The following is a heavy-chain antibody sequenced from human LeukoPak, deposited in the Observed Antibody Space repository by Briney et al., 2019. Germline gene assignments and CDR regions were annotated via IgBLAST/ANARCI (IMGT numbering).Heavy chain of an antibody. D-gene: IGHD3-10*01. CDR2: IYYSGST. J-gene: IGHJ4*02. Sequence: SETLSLTCTVSGGSISSSSYSWSWIRQPAGKGLEWIGSIYYSGSTYYNPSLKSRVTISVDTSKNQFSLKLSSVTAADTAVYFCAGRGSGSYFDYWGQGTLVTVSS. V-gene: IGHV4-39*01. CDR3: AGRGSGSYFDY. CDR1: GGSISSSSYS.